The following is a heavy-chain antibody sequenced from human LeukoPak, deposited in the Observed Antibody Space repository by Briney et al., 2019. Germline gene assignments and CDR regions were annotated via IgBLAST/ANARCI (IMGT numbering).Heavy chain of an antibody. CDR1: GFTFSSYS. J-gene: IGHJ6*02. CDR3: ARQLSSSWQSYYYYYGMDV. CDR2: ISSSSSYI. V-gene: IGHV3-21*01. D-gene: IGHD6-13*01. Sequence: PGGSLRLSCAASGFTFSSYSMNWVRQAPGKGLEWVSSISSSSSYIYYADSVKGRFTISRDNAKNSLYLQMNSLRAEDTAVYYCARQLSSSWQSYYYYYGMDVWGQGTTVTVSS.